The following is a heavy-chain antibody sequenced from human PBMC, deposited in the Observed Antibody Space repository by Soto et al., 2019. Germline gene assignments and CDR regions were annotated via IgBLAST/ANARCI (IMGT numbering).Heavy chain of an antibody. CDR2: IVVGSGNT. V-gene: IGHV1-58*01. Sequence: SVKVSCKASGFTFTSSAVQWVRQARGQRLEWIGWIVVGSGNTNYAQKFQERVTMTRDMSTSTAYMELSSLRSEDTAVYYCARGASQWLGDYWGQGTLVTVSS. CDR3: ARGASQWLGDY. D-gene: IGHD6-19*01. CDR1: GFTFTSSA. J-gene: IGHJ4*02.